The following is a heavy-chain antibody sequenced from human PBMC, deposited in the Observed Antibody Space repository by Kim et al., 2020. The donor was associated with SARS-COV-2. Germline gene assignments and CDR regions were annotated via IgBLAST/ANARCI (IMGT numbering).Heavy chain of an antibody. D-gene: IGHD3-16*02. J-gene: IGHJ5*02. CDR3: AKDHGLDYVWGSYRLSP. Sequence: GGSLRLSCAASGFTFSSYAMSWVRQAPGKGLEWVSAISGSGGSTYSADSVKGRFTISRDNSKNTLYLQMNSLRAEDTAVYYCAKDHGLDYVWGSYRLSPWGQGTLVTVSS. CDR2: ISGSGGST. CDR1: GFTFSSYA. V-gene: IGHV3-23*01.